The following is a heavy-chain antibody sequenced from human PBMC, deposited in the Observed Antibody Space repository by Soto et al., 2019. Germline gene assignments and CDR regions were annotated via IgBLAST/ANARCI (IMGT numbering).Heavy chain of an antibody. CDR2: IYYNGNT. CDR3: ARHRLMGSWSSFDY. Sequence: PSETLSLTCTVSGGSMSSFYWSWIRQPPGKGLEWIGYIYYNGNTNYSPSLKSRVTISVDTSKSQFSLKLTSVTAADTAVYFCARHRLMGSWSSFDYWGQGTLVTVSS. D-gene: IGHD6-13*01. J-gene: IGHJ4*02. CDR1: GGSMSSFY. V-gene: IGHV4-59*08.